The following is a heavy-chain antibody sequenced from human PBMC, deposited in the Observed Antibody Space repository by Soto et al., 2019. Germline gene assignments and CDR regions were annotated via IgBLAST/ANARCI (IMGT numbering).Heavy chain of an antibody. J-gene: IGHJ6*02. CDR2: IYPGDSDT. CDR3: ARHVTVVVPAAIPTYYYYGMDV. Sequence: SGESLKISCKGSGYSFTSYWIGWVRQMPGKGLEWMGIIYPGDSDTRNSPSFQGQVTISADKSISTAYLQWSSLKASDTAMYYCARHVTVVVPAAIPTYYYYGMDVWGQGTTVTVSS. V-gene: IGHV5-51*01. CDR1: GYSFTSYW. D-gene: IGHD2-2*02.